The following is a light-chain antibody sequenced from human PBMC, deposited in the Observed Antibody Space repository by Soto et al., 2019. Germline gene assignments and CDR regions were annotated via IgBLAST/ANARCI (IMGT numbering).Light chain of an antibody. CDR2: GAS. CDR1: QSVSSNY. Sequence: EIVLTQSRGTLSLSPGERATLSCRASQSVSSNYLAWYQQKPGQAPRLLIYGASSRATGIPDRFSGSGSGTDFTLTISRLEPEDFAVYSCQQYGTSPLTFGGGTKIQIK. J-gene: IGKJ4*01. CDR3: QQYGTSPLT. V-gene: IGKV3-20*01.